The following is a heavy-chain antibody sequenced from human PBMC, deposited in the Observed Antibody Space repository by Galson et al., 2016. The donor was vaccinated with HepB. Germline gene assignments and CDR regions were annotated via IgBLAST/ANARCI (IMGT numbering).Heavy chain of an antibody. Sequence: SLRLSCAASGFIFSRNAMSWVRQAPGKGLEWVSDIGGGGAGAHYTDSVKGRFTISRDNSKNTLYLQMNSLRVEDTAVYYCAREMATRQNYFDRWGQGALVTVSS. J-gene: IGHJ4*02. CDR3: AREMATRQNYFDR. CDR1: GFIFSRNA. CDR2: IGGGGAGA. V-gene: IGHV3-23*01. D-gene: IGHD5-24*01.